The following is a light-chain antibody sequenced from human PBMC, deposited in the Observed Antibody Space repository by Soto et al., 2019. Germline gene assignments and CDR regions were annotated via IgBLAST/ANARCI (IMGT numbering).Light chain of an antibody. J-gene: IGKJ1*01. V-gene: IGKV3-20*01. CDR3: QQYRT. CDR2: GAS. Sequence: EIVLTQSPGTLSLSPGERATLSCRASQSVSSSSLAWYQQKPGQAPRLLIYGASSRATGIPDRFSGSGSGTDFTLTISRLEPEDCAVYYCQQYRTFGRGTKVGIK. CDR1: QSVSSSS.